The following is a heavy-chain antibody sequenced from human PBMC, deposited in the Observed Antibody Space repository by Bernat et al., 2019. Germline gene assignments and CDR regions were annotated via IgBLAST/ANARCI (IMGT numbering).Heavy chain of an antibody. CDR2: ISVYNGNK. CDR1: GYTFTSYG. CDR3: AGGSAGTYYYYMDV. J-gene: IGHJ6*03. V-gene: IGHV1-18*01. D-gene: IGHD3-10*01. Sequence: QVQVVQSGDEVKKPGASVKVSCKASGYTFTSYGISWVRQAPGQGLEWMGWISVYNGNKNYAQKLQGRVIMTTDTSTSTAYMELRSLRSDDTAVYYCAGGSAGTYYYYMDVWGKGTTVTVSS.